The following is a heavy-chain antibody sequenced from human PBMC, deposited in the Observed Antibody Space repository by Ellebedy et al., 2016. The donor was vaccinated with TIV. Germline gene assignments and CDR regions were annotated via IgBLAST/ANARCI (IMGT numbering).Heavy chain of an antibody. CDR3: AQDTGGRSWYFDL. CDR1: GGSISSYY. D-gene: IGHD1-1*01. Sequence: MPGGSLRLSCTVSGGSISSYYWSWIRQPAGKGLEWIGRIYTSGSTNYNPSLKSRVTMSVATSKNQFSLKLSSVTAAATAVYYCAQDTGGRSWYFDLWGRGTLVTVFS. CDR2: IYTSGST. J-gene: IGHJ2*01. V-gene: IGHV4-4*07.